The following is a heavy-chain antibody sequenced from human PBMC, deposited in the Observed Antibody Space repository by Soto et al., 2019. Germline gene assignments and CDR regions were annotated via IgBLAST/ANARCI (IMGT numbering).Heavy chain of an antibody. CDR2: IDPSDSYT. J-gene: IGHJ6*02. D-gene: IGHD2-8*02. CDR3: ARQPLLDGMDV. Sequence: GESLKISCEGSGYNFIVYWITWVRQMPGKGLEWMGRIDPSDSYTNYSPSFQGHVTISADKSISTAYLQWSSLKASDSAMYYCARQPLLDGMDVWGQGSTVTVSS. CDR1: GYNFIVYW. V-gene: IGHV5-10-1*01.